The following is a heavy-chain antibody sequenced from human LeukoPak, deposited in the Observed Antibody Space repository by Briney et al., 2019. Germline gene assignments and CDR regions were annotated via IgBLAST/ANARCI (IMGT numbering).Heavy chain of an antibody. CDR3: ARSKDFWSLDP. J-gene: IGHJ5*02. D-gene: IGHD3-3*01. Sequence: GGSLRLSCAASGFTFSSYSMNWVRQAPGKGLEWVSSISSSSSYIYYADSVKGRFTISRDNSKNTLYLQMNSLRAEDTAVYYCARSKDFWSLDPWGQGTLVTVSS. CDR2: ISSSSSYI. V-gene: IGHV3-21*04. CDR1: GFTFSSYS.